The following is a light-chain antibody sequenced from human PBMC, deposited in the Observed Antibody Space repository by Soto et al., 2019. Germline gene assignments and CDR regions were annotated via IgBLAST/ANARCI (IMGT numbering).Light chain of an antibody. CDR1: QSVSSY. CDR2: DAS. CDR3: QQRSNWPPLT. Sequence: EIVLTQSPATLSLSPGERATLSCRASQSVSSYLGWYQQKPGQAPRLLIYDASNRATGIPARFSGSGSGTDFTLTISSLEPEDFAVYYCQQRSNWPPLTFGQGTRLEIK. V-gene: IGKV3-11*01. J-gene: IGKJ5*01.